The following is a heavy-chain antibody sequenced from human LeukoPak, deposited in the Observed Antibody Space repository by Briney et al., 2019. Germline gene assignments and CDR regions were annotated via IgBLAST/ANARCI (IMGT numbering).Heavy chain of an antibody. D-gene: IGHD2-21*02. CDR3: SREFPFCGADCFSGVFDI. CDR2: ISVIDSGNT. V-gene: IGHV1-18*01. Sequence: ASVKVSCKASGYTFSSYGINWVRQAPGQGLEWMGWISVIDSGNTRYAQNFQGRLTMTTDTSTTTAYMELRSLRSDDTAVYYCSREFPFCGADCFSGVFDIWGQGTMVTVS. J-gene: IGHJ3*02. CDR1: GYTFSSYG.